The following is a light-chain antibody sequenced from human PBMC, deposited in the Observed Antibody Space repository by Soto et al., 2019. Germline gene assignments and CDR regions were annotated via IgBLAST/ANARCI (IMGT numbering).Light chain of an antibody. CDR1: SGSIANNY. CDR3: QSYDSTNYRVL. CDR2: EDK. Sequence: NFMLTQPHSVSASPGKTVTISCTRSSGSIANNYVQWYQQRPGKAPATVIYEDKRRPSGVPDRFSGSIDSSSNSASLTISGLTSEDEADYYGQSYDSTNYRVLFGGGTKLTVL. J-gene: IGLJ3*02. V-gene: IGLV6-57*04.